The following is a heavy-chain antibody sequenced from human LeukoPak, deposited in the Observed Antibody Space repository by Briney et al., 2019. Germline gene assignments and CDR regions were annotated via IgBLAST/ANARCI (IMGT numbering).Heavy chain of an antibody. CDR2: IYYSGST. D-gene: IGHD6-6*01. J-gene: IGHJ4*02. Sequence: SETLSLTCTVSGGSISSYCWSWIRQPPGKGLEWIGYIYYSGSTNCNPSLKSRVTISVDTSKNQFSLKLSSVTAADTAVYYCASVLSGAFDYWGQGTLVTVSS. CDR3: ASVLSGAFDY. V-gene: IGHV4-59*08. CDR1: GGSISSYC.